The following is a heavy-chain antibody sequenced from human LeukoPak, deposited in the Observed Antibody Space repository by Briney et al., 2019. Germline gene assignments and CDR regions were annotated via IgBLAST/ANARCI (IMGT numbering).Heavy chain of an antibody. CDR3: ARGSRYSSGWYDY. CDR1: GFTFSSYS. J-gene: IGHJ4*02. Sequence: GGSLRLSCAASGFTFSSYSMNWVRQAPGKGLEWVSSISSSSSYIYYADSVKGRFTISRDNAKNSLYLQMNSLRAEDTAVYYCARGSRYSSGWYDYWGQGTLVTDSS. V-gene: IGHV3-21*01. D-gene: IGHD6-19*01. CDR2: ISSSSSYI.